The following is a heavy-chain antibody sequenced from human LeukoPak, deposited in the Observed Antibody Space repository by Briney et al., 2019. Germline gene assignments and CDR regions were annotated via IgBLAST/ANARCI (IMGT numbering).Heavy chain of an antibody. D-gene: IGHD2-15*01. CDR1: GGTFSSYA. CDR2: IIPIFGTA. V-gene: IGHV1-69*13. J-gene: IGHJ4*02. Sequence: ASVKVSCKASGGTFSSYAISWVRQAPGQGLEWMGGIIPIFGTANYAQKFQGRVTITADESTSTAYMELSSLRSEDTAVYYCARGRVVGYYFDYWGQGTLVTVSS. CDR3: ARGRVVGYYFDY.